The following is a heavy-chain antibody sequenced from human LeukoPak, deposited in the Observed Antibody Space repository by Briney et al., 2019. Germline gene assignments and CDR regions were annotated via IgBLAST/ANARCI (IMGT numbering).Heavy chain of an antibody. CDR1: GGSISSYY. CDR2: IYYSGST. CDR3: ARADSYGYFSRTYYFDY. Sequence: SETLSLTCTVSGGSISSYYWSWIRQPPGKGLEWIGYIYYSGSTNYNPSLKSRVTTSVDTSKNQFSLKLSSVTAADTAVYYCARADSYGYFSRTYYFDYWGQGTLVTVSS. V-gene: IGHV4-59*01. J-gene: IGHJ4*02. D-gene: IGHD5-18*01.